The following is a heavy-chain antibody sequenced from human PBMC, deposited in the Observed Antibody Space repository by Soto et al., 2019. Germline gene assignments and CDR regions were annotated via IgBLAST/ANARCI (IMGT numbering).Heavy chain of an antibody. V-gene: IGHV3-23*01. J-gene: IGHJ4*02. CDR2: ISGSGGST. CDR3: AKTMIVVVDYYFDY. D-gene: IGHD3-22*01. Sequence: PGGSLKLSSASSGFTFGSYAIIWVRQAPVKGLECVSSISGSGGSTYYADSVKGRFTISRDNSKNSLYLQMNSLRAEDTAVYYCAKTMIVVVDYYFDYWGQGTLVTVSS. CDR1: GFTFGSYA.